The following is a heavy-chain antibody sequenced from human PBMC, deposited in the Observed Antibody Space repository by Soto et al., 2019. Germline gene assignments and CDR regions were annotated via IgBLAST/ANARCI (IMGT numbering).Heavy chain of an antibody. CDR3: ARNPRRSQIGTTGVPPGY. V-gene: IGHV1-8*01. CDR1: VYTFTCSD. CDR2: MNPNSGNT. D-gene: IGHD4-17*01. Sequence: QVQLVQSGAEVKKPGASVNVSCKASVYTFTCSDIPWVRQATGQGLEWMVWMNPNSGNTGYAQKFQGRVNMTRNTSISTAYMEMSSLRSEDTAVYYCARNPRRSQIGTTGVPPGYWGQGTLVTVSS. J-gene: IGHJ4*02.